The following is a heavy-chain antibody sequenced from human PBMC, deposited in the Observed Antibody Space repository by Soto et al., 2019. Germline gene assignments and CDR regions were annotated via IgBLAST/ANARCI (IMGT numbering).Heavy chain of an antibody. CDR1: GFTFSIYG. Sequence: GGSLRLSCAASGFTFSIYGMHWVRQAPGKGLEWVSAISGSGATTYYADSVKGRFTISRDKSKNTLYLQMNSLRAEDTALYYCAKSFSSNWYDYFDYWGQGSLVTVPS. CDR3: AKSFSSNWYDYFDY. V-gene: IGHV3-23*01. J-gene: IGHJ4*02. CDR2: ISGSGATT. D-gene: IGHD6-13*01.